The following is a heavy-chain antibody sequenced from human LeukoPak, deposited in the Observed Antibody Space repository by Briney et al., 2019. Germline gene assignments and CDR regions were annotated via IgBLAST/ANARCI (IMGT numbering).Heavy chain of an antibody. CDR1: GFTFSSYS. J-gene: IGHJ6*02. CDR2: ISGSGDST. D-gene: IGHD3-3*01. V-gene: IGHV3-23*01. CDR3: AKVRAIFADYYYYGMDV. Sequence: GGSLRLSCAASGFTFSSYSMIWVGQAPGKGLEWVSAISGSGDSTYYADSVKGRFTISRDNSKNTLYLQMNSLRAEDTAVYYCAKVRAIFADYYYYGMDVWGQGTTVTVSS.